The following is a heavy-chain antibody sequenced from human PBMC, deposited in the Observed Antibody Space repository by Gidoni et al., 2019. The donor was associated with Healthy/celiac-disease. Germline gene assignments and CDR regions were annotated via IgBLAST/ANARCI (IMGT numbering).Heavy chain of an antibody. D-gene: IGHD3-10*01. Sequence: EVQLVESGGGLVQPGGSLRLSCAASGFTFSSYEMNWVRQAPGKGLEWGSYISSSGSTIYYSDSVKGRFTISRDNAKNSLYLQMNSLRAEDTAVYYCARVHGVIQLHRSFLSMDVWGQGTTVTVSS. CDR3: ARVHGVIQLHRSFLSMDV. CDR1: GFTFSSYE. CDR2: ISSSGSTI. J-gene: IGHJ6*02. V-gene: IGHV3-48*03.